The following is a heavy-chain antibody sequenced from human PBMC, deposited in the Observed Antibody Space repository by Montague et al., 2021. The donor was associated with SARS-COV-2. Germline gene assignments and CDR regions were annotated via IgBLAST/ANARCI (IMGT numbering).Heavy chain of an antibody. J-gene: IGHJ5*02. CDR1: GGSISSSSYY. V-gene: IGHV4-39*01. CDR3: ASHLGDWVILVVPSWFDP. D-gene: IGHD2-2*01. CDR2: IYYSGST. Sequence: SETLSLTCTVSGGSISSSSYYWGWIRQPPGKGLEWIGNIYYSGSTYYNPSLKSRVTISADTSKNQFSLKLRSVTAADTAVYYCASHLGDWVILVVPSWFDPWGQGTLVTVSS.